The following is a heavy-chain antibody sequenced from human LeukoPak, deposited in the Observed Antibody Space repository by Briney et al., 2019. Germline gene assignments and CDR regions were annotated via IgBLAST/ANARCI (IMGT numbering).Heavy chain of an antibody. CDR2: ISYDGSNT. V-gene: IGHV3-30-3*01. J-gene: IGHJ4*02. CDR3: ARGLITARPFDY. D-gene: IGHD6-6*01. Sequence: PGGSLRLSCAASGFTFNSYAMHWVRQAPGKGLKWVAVISYDGSNTYYADSVKGRFTISRDNSKNTLYLQMSSLRVEDAAMYYCARGLITARPFDYWGQGTLVTVSS. CDR1: GFTFNSYA.